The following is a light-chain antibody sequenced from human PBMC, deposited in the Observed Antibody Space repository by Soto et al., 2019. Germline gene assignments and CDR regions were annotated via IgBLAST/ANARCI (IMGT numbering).Light chain of an antibody. CDR1: QSVRSNY. J-gene: IGKJ1*01. CDR3: QQYGSTPPT. CDR2: GAS. V-gene: IGKV3-20*01. Sequence: IVLTQSPVTLSLSPGERATLSCRASQSVRSNYLAWYQQKPGQAPRLIIYGASSRATDIPDRFSGSGSGTDFSLTISRLEPEDVAVYSCQQYGSTPPTFGQGTKVEIK.